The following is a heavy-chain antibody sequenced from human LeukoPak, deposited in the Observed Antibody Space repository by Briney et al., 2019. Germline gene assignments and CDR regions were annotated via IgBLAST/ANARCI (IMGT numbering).Heavy chain of an antibody. CDR1: GGSFSGYY. Sequence: SETLSLTCAVYGGSFSGYYWSWIRQPPGKGLEWIGEINHRGSTHYNPSLKSRVTISVDTTKNQLSLKVSSVTAADTAVYFCASRPRDSYDHSYYFDYWGQGTLVTVSS. D-gene: IGHD3-16*01. CDR3: ASRPRDSYDHSYYFDY. J-gene: IGHJ4*02. V-gene: IGHV4-34*01. CDR2: INHRGST.